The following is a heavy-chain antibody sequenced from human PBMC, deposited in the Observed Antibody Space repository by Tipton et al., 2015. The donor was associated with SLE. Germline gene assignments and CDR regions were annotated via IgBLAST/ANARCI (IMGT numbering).Heavy chain of an antibody. V-gene: IGHV1-18*04. D-gene: IGHD6-6*01. CDR2: ISGYNGYT. J-gene: IGHJ1*01. CDR1: GYTFSNYG. CDR3: ARADRPIRDRPGYFQH. Sequence: QLVQSGAEVKKPGASVKVSCKASGYTFSNYGINWVRQAPGQGLEWMGWISGYNGYTKYAQQYQGRVSMTTDTSTSTAYMELRSLRSDDTAVYYCARADRPIRDRPGYFQHWGQGTLVTVSS.